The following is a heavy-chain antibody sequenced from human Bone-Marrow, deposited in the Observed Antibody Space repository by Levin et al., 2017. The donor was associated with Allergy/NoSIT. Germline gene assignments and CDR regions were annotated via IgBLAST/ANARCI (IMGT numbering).Heavy chain of an antibody. CDR2: ITSGGSST. V-gene: IGHV3-11*05. Sequence: GESLKISCAVSGFSLSDYYMSWIRQAPGKGLEWVSYITSGGSSTKYIDSVKGRFTISRDNAKNSLYLQMNSLGAEDTAVYYCARDPRPRAAAAGMGSWYFDRWGRGTLVTVSS. CDR3: ARDPRPRAAAAGMGSWYFDR. D-gene: IGHD6-13*01. J-gene: IGHJ2*01. CDR1: GFSLSDYY.